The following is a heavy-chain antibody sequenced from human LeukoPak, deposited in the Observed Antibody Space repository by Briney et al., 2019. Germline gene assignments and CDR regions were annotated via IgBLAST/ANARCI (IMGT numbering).Heavy chain of an antibody. J-gene: IGHJ4*02. D-gene: IGHD3-3*01. CDR1: GFTFSSYS. CDR3: ARDASDFWNNYDY. Sequence: GGSLRLSCAASGFTFSSYSMNWVRQAPGKGLEWVSSISSSSSYIYNADSVKGRFTISRDNAKNSLYLQMNSLRAEDTAVYYCARDASDFWNNYDYWGQGTLVTVSS. V-gene: IGHV3-21*01. CDR2: ISSSSSYI.